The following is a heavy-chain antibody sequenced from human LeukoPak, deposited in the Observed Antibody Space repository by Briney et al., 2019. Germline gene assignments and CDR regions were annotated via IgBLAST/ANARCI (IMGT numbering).Heavy chain of an antibody. D-gene: IGHD3-10*01. Sequence: PGRSLRLSCAASGFTFDAYAMHWVRQAPGKGLEWVSGISWNSGSTGYADSVKGRFTISRDNAKNTLYLQMNSLRAEDTALYYCAKGKLGGALLRYGSGSYCDYWGQETLVTVSS. J-gene: IGHJ4*02. CDR1: GFTFDAYA. V-gene: IGHV3-9*01. CDR2: ISWNSGST. CDR3: AKGKLGGALLRYGSGSYCDY.